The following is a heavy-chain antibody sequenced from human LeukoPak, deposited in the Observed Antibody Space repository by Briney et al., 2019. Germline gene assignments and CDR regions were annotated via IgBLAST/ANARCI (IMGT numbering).Heavy chain of an antibody. J-gene: IGHJ6*02. CDR1: GGSISSSTYY. Sequence: SETLSLTCTVSGGSISSSTYYWGWIRQPPGKGLELIGSKYYSGNSYYNPSLKSRVSISVDTSKNQFSLKLSSVTAADTAVYYCARLYYYYGMDVWGQGTTVTVSS. V-gene: IGHV4-39*01. CDR2: KYYSGNS. CDR3: ARLYYYYGMDV.